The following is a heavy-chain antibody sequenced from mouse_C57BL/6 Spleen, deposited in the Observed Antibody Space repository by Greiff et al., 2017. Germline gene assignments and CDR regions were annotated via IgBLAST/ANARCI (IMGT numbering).Heavy chain of an antibody. CDR3: ARPYYGSSYVGYFDV. J-gene: IGHJ1*03. CDR1: GYTFTDYN. CDR2: INPNNGGT. D-gene: IGHD1-1*01. V-gene: IGHV1-18*01. Sequence: VQLKESGPELVKPGASVKIPCKASGYTFTDYNMDWVKQSHGKSLEWIGDINPNNGGTIYNQKFKGKATLTVDKSSSTAYMERRSLTSEDTAVYYCARPYYGSSYVGYFDVWGTGTTVTVSS.